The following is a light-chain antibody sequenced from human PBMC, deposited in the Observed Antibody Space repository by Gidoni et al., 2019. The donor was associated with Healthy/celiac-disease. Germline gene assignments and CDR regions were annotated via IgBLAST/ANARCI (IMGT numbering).Light chain of an antibody. CDR3: QQLNSYPWT. J-gene: IGKJ1*01. CDR1: QGISSY. CDR2: AAS. V-gene: IGKV1-9*01. Sequence: QLTQSPSFLSASVGDRVTITCRASQGISSYLAWYQQKPGKAPKLLIYAASTLQSGVPSRFSGSGSGTEFTLTISSLQPEDFATYYCQQLNSYPWTFXQXTKVEIK.